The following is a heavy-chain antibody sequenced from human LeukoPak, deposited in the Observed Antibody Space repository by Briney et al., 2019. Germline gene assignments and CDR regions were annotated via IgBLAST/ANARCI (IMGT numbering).Heavy chain of an antibody. CDR3: ARDQGYYGSSGYYLGGDHDY. Sequence: ASVKVSCKASGYTFTSYYMHWVRQAPGQGLEWMGIINPSGGSTSYAQKFQGRVTMTRDTSTSTVYMELSSLRSEDTAVYYCARDQGYYGSSGYYLGGDHDYWGQGTLVTVSS. CDR1: GYTFTSYY. D-gene: IGHD3-22*01. CDR2: INPSGGST. J-gene: IGHJ4*02. V-gene: IGHV1-46*03.